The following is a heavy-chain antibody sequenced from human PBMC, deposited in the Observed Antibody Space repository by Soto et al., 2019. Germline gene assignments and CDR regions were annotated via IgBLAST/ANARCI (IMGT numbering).Heavy chain of an antibody. V-gene: IGHV1-8*01. J-gene: IGHJ6*02. CDR3: AREWSAAGHFYGMDV. Sequence: ASVKVSCKTSEYTFTGYDINWVRQAPGQGLEWVGWMNTNSDDTRSAQKFRGRLTLTRDKSMRAVYMKLSNLRPDDTAVYYCAREWSAAGHFYGMDVWGQGTTVTVS. CDR1: EYTFTGYD. CDR2: MNTNSDDT. D-gene: IGHD6-13*01.